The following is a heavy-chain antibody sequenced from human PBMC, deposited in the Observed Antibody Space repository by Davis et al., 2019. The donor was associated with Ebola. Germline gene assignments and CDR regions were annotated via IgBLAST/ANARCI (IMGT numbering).Heavy chain of an antibody. CDR3: AKIMSYYYGMDV. Sequence: SSVKVSCKASGCTFSSYAISWVRQAPGQGLEWMGGIIPIFGTANYAQKFQGRVTITADESTSTAYMELSSLRSEDTAVYYCAKIMSYYYGMDVWGQGTTVTDSS. CDR1: GCTFSSYA. J-gene: IGHJ6*02. V-gene: IGHV1-69*13. CDR2: IIPIFGTA.